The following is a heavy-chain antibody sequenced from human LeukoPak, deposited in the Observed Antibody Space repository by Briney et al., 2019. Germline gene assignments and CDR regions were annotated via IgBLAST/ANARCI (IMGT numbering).Heavy chain of an antibody. CDR2: INHSGST. D-gene: IGHD2-2*01. J-gene: IGHJ4*02. CDR1: GGSFSGYY. V-gene: IGHV4-34*01. CDR3: ARVRRRVVPAAKEFDY. Sequence: SETLSLTCAVYGGSFSGYYWSWTRQPPVKVLEWIGEINHSGSTNYNPSLKSRVTISVDTSKNQFSLKLSSVTAADTAVYYCARVRRRVVPAAKEFDYWGQGTLVTVSS.